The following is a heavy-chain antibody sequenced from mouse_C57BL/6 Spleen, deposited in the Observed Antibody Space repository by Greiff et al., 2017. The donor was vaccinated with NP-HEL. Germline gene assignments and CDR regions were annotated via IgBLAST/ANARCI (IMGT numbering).Heavy chain of an antibody. J-gene: IGHJ2*01. CDR1: GFTFSSYA. Sequence: EVQRVESGGGLVKPGGSLKLSCAASGFTFSSYAMSWVRQTPEKRLEWVATISDGGSYTYYPDNVKGRFTISRDNAKNNLYLQMSHLKSEDTAMYYCERQGTTVVAHYFDYWGQGTTLTVSS. CDR3: ERQGTTVVAHYFDY. V-gene: IGHV5-4*01. CDR2: ISDGGSYT. D-gene: IGHD1-1*01.